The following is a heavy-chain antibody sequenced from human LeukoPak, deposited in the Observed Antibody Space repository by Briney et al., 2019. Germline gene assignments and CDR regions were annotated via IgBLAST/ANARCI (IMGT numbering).Heavy chain of an antibody. CDR3: ARDDYSNLFDY. V-gene: IGHV3-21*01. J-gene: IGHJ4*02. CDR2: ISSSSSYI. CDR1: GLTFSSYS. D-gene: IGHD4-11*01. Sequence: GGSLRLSCAASGLTFSSYSMNWVRQAPGKGLEWVSSISSSSSYIYYADSVKGRFTISRDNAKNSLYLQMNSLRAEDTAVYYCARDDYSNLFDYWGQGTLVTVSS.